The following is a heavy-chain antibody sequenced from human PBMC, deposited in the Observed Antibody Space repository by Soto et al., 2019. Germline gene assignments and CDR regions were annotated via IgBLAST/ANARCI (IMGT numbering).Heavy chain of an antibody. CDR2: IYYSGST. J-gene: IGHJ6*02. V-gene: IGHV4-59*11. Sequence: PSETLSLTCTVSGGSISSHYWSWIRQPPGKGLEWIGYIYYSGSTNYNPSLKSRVTISVDTSKNQFSLKLSSVTAADTAVYYCARDRTPAAGTLYGMDVWGQGTTVTVSS. CDR3: ARDRTPAAGTLYGMDV. CDR1: GGSISSHY. D-gene: IGHD6-13*01.